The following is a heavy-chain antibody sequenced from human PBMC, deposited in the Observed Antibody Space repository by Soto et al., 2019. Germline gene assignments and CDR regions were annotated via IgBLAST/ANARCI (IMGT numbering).Heavy chain of an antibody. V-gene: IGHV3-33*01. Sequence: QVQLVESGGGVVQPGRSLRLSCAASEFTFSNFGMHWVRQAPGKGLEWVAVIYYDGSNEYYADSVKGRFTISRDNSKNTLYLQLNSLRAEDTAVYYCAGVDVGVAADAFDIWGQGTMVTVSS. J-gene: IGHJ3*02. D-gene: IGHD2-15*01. CDR2: IYYDGSNE. CDR1: EFTFSNFG. CDR3: AGVDVGVAADAFDI.